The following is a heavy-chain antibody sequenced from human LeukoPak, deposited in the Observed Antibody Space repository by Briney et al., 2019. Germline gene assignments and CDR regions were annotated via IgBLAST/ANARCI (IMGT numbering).Heavy chain of an antibody. Sequence: SETLSLTCTVSGGSISSSSYYRGWIRQPPGKGLEWIGSIYYSGSTYYNPSLKSRVTISVDTSKNQFSLKLSSVTAADTAVYYCARPRRGPIDYWGQGTLVTVSS. CDR1: GGSISSSSYY. CDR2: IYYSGST. CDR3: ARPRRGPIDY. J-gene: IGHJ4*02. D-gene: IGHD3-16*01. V-gene: IGHV4-39*01.